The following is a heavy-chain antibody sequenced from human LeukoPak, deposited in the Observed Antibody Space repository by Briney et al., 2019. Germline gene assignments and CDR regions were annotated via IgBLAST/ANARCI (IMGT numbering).Heavy chain of an antibody. D-gene: IGHD6-19*01. Sequence: GGSLRLSCAASGYTFSSYWMNWVRQAPGKGLEWVANIKQDGSEKYYVDSVKGRFTISRDNAKNSLYLQMNSLRAEDTAVYYCARYTTAGYSSGWYGPSFDYWGQGTLVTVSS. J-gene: IGHJ4*02. V-gene: IGHV3-7*01. CDR1: GYTFSSYW. CDR2: IKQDGSEK. CDR3: ARYTTAGYSSGWYGPSFDY.